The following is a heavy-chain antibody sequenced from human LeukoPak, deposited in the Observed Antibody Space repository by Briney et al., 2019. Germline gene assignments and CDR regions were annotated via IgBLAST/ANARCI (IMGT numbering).Heavy chain of an antibody. CDR3: AKSDSPYSSSWYPWGY. V-gene: IGHV3-30-3*02. D-gene: IGHD6-13*01. CDR1: GFTFSSYA. CDR2: LSYDGGNK. Sequence: PGGSLRLSCAASGFTFSSYAMHWVRQAPGKGLEWVAVLSYDGGNKYYADSVKGRFTISRDNSKNTLYLQMNSLRAEDTAVYYCAKSDSPYSSSWYPWGYWGQGTLVTVSS. J-gene: IGHJ4*02.